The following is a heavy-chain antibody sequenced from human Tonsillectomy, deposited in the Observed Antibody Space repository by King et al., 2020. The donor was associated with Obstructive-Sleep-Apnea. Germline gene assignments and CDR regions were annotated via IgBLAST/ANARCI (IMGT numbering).Heavy chain of an antibody. D-gene: IGHD3-3*01. CDR2: ISSSSSYI. V-gene: IGHV3-21*01. Sequence: VQLVESGGGLVRPGGSLRFSCAASGFTFSSYTMNWVRQAPGKGLEWVSSISSSSSYIYYADSVKGRFTISRDNAKNSLFLQMNSLRAEDTAVYYCARNYDFWSGYDYWGQGTLVTVSS. CDR1: GFTFSSYT. CDR3: ARNYDFWSGYDY. J-gene: IGHJ4*02.